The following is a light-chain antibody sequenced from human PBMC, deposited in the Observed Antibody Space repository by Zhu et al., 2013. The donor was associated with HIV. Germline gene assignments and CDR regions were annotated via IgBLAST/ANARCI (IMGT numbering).Light chain of an antibody. J-gene: IGKJ2*02. V-gene: IGKV1-17*01. CDR3: LQSNSYPRT. Sequence: DIQMTQSPSSLPASVGDRVTITCRASQGIANHLGWYQQKPGKAPKRLIYLASTLQSGVPSRFSGSGSGTDFTLTISSLQPEDFATYYCLQSNSYPRTFGQGTRLEIK. CDR2: LAS. CDR1: QGIANH.